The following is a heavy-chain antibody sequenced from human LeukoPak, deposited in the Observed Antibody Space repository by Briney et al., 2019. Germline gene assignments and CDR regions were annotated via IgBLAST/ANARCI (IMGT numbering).Heavy chain of an antibody. V-gene: IGHV4-39*07. CDR1: GGSISRGRYY. CDR3: ARHPPLGYCSSTSCYKFGAFDI. D-gene: IGHD2-2*02. J-gene: IGHJ3*02. Sequence: SEPVPLTCSICGGSISRGRYYWAWLRQPPGKGRDWLGGSYYIGPTYYNPSLESRVTISVDTSKNQFSLKLSSVTAADTAVYYCARHPPLGYCSSTSCYKFGAFDIWGQGTMVTVSS. CDR2: SYYIGPT.